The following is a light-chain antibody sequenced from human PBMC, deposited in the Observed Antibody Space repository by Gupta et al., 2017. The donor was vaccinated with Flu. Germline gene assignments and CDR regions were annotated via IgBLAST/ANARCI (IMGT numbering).Light chain of an antibody. V-gene: IGKV2-28*01. CDR2: LGS. CDR3: MQALQTPPT. J-gene: IGKJ1*01. Sequence: DIVMTQSPLSLPVTPGEPASISCRSSQSLLHSNGYNYLDWYLQKPGQSPQLLIYLGSNRASGVPDRFSGSRSGTDFTLKISRVEAEDVGVYYCMQALQTPPTFGQGTKVEIK. CDR1: QSLLHSNGYNY.